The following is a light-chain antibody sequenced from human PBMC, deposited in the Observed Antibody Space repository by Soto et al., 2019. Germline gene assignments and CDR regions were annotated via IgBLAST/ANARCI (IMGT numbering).Light chain of an antibody. CDR1: QSVSSTY. V-gene: IGKV3-20*01. CDR2: GAS. CDR3: QQYGTACT. Sequence: EIVLTQSPGILSLSPGERATLSCRASQSVSSTYLAWYQQKPGQAPRLLIYGASSRATGIPDRFSGSGSGTDFTLTISRLEPEDFAVYYCQQYGTACTFGPGTKVDIK. J-gene: IGKJ3*01.